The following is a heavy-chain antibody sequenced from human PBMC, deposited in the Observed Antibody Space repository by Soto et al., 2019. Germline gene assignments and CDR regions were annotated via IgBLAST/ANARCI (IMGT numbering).Heavy chain of an antibody. J-gene: IGHJ4*02. CDR1: GYSFTNYW. CDR3: ARVYSGTYYLLDS. CDR2: IYPRDSET. D-gene: IGHD1-26*01. V-gene: IGHV5-51*01. Sequence: GESLKISCNASGYSFTNYWIGWVRQMPGKGLEWMGIIYPRDSETRYSQSFEGQVAISADKSITTAYLHWGSLKASDSAMYYCARVYSGTYYLLDSWGQGTLVTVYS.